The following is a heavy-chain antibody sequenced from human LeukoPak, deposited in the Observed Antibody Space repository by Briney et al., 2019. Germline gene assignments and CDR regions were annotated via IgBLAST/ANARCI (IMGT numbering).Heavy chain of an antibody. Sequence: SVKVSFKSSVGTFTSYAISWVRQAPGQGLEWMGRIIPIFGTANYAHKFQGRVTITTDESTSTAYMELSRLRSEDTAVYYCARDRDSGYDWDAFDIWGQGTMVTVSS. CDR3: ARDRDSGYDWDAFDI. V-gene: IGHV1-69*05. D-gene: IGHD5-12*01. CDR1: VGTFTSYA. J-gene: IGHJ3*02. CDR2: IIPIFGTA.